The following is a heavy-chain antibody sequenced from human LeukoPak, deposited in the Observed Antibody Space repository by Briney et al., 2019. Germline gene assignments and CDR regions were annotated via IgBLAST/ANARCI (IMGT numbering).Heavy chain of an antibody. J-gene: IGHJ4*02. V-gene: IGHV3-21*01. CDR2: ISSSSSYI. Sequence: GGSLRLSCAASGFTFSSYSMNWVRQAPGKGLEWVSSISSSSSYIYYADSVKGRFTISRDNAKNSLYLQMNSLRAEDTAVYYCARAIAVAGEDDYWGQGNLVTVSS. CDR3: ARAIAVAGEDDY. D-gene: IGHD6-19*01. CDR1: GFTFSSYS.